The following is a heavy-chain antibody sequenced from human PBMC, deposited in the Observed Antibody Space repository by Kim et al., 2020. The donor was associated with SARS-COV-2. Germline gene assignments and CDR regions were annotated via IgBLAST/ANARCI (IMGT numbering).Heavy chain of an antibody. CDR1: GYSFTGYN. J-gene: IGHJ4*02. CDR3: ARDSALLPHYFDY. V-gene: IGHV1-2*06. CDR2: INPNSGDR. Sequence: ASVKVSCKASGYSFTGYNMHWVRQAPGQGLEWMGRINPNSGDRNYAQKFQGRVTMTRDTSISTAYMDLSRLISDDTAVYYCARDSALLPHYFDYWGQGTLVTVSS. D-gene: IGHD3-10*01.